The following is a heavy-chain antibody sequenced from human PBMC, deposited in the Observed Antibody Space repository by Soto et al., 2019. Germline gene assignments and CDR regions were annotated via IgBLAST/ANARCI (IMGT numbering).Heavy chain of an antibody. CDR2: IHYGGST. J-gene: IGHJ5*02. CDR1: GGSMSSYY. Sequence: SETLSLTCTVSGGSMSSYYWTWIRHPPGKGLEWIGFIHYGGSTYYNPSLKSRVTISVDTSKNQFSLKLSSVTAADTAVYYCAREVEMATIPNWSDPWGQGTLVTVSS. CDR3: AREVEMATIPNWSDP. V-gene: IGHV4-59*12. D-gene: IGHD5-12*01.